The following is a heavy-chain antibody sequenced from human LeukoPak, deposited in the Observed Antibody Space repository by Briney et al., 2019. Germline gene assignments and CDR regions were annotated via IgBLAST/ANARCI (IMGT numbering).Heavy chain of an antibody. Sequence: GGSLRLSCTASGFTFGDYAMSWFRQAPGKGLEWVGFIRSKAYGGTTEYAASVKGRFTISRDDSKSIAYLQMNSLKTEDTAMYYCTRGPYSSGWYEEGYWGQGTLVTVSS. D-gene: IGHD6-19*01. J-gene: IGHJ4*02. V-gene: IGHV3-49*03. CDR1: GFTFGDYA. CDR3: TRGPYSSGWYEEGY. CDR2: IRSKAYGGTT.